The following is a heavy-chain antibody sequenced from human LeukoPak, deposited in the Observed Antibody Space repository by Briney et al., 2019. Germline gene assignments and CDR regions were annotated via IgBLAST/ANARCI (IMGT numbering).Heavy chain of an antibody. J-gene: IGHJ4*02. CDR2: IYHSGST. CDR1: GGSISSSNW. V-gene: IGHV4-4*02. Sequence: PSGTLSLTCAVSGGSISSSNWWSWVRQPPGKGLEWIGEIYHSGSTNYNPSLKSRVTISVDKSKNQFSLKLSSVTAADTAVYYCAKGFRITIFGVLTPFDYWGQGTLVTVSS. D-gene: IGHD3-3*01. CDR3: AKGFRITIFGVLTPFDY.